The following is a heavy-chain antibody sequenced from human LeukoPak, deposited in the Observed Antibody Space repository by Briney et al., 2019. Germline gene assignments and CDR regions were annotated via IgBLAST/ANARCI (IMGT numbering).Heavy chain of an antibody. CDR2: IIPIFGTA. CDR3: ASLDALEYQLVMDDY. J-gene: IGHJ4*02. D-gene: IGHD2-2*01. V-gene: IGHV1-69*06. Sequence: SVKVSCKASGGTFSSYAISWVRQAPGQALEWMGGIIPIFGTANYAQKFQGRVTITADKSTSTAYMELSSLRSEDTAVYYCASLDALEYQLVMDDYWGQGTLVTVSS. CDR1: GGTFSSYA.